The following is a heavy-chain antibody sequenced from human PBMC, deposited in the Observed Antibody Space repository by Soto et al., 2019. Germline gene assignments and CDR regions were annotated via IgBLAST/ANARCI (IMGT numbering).Heavy chain of an antibody. J-gene: IGHJ5*02. CDR3: ARGGNCFDP. D-gene: IGHD2-15*01. CDR2: IDQDGGEK. Sequence: EVQLVESGGGLVQPGGSLRLSCAASGFTFSNYWMAWVRQAPGKGLEWVANIDQDGGEKYYVDSVKGRFTISRDNAKNSLFLHMNSLRAEATGVYYCARGGNCFDPWGQVTLVTVAA. V-gene: IGHV3-7*05. CDR1: GFTFSNYW.